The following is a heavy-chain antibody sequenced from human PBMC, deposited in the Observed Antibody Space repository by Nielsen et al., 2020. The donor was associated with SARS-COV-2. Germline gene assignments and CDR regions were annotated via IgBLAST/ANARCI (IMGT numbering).Heavy chain of an antibody. CDR2: IYHSGTT. V-gene: IGHV4-30-2*04. CDR3: ARRRGYSLFDS. J-gene: IGHJ4*02. D-gene: IGHD5-18*01. Sequence: WIRQPPGKGLEWIGYIYHSGTTYHNPSLKTRVTMSVDTSKNHFSLRLSSVTAADTALYYCARRRGYSLFDSWGQGTLVTVSS.